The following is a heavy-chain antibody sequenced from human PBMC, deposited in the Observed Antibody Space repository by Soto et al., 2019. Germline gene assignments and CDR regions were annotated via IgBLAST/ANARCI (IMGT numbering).Heavy chain of an antibody. Sequence: GGSLRLSCVGSGITFSTSAMNWVRQAPGKGLEWVSGISSSGDSSHYADSVKGRFTISRDNSKNTVYLQMNSLRAEDTAVYYCARSDWFDPWGQGTLVTVSS. CDR3: ARSDWFDP. CDR1: GITFSTSA. V-gene: IGHV3-23*01. CDR2: ISSSGDSS. J-gene: IGHJ5*02.